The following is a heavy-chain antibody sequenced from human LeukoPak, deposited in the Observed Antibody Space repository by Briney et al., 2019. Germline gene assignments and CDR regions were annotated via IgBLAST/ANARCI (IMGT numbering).Heavy chain of an antibody. J-gene: IGHJ4*02. CDR1: GYTFTSYA. CDR2: INAGNGNT. CDR3: ARRYCSGGSCYSGLDY. D-gene: IGHD2-15*01. Sequence: ASVKVSCKASGYTFTSYAMHWVRQAPGRRLEWMGWINAGNGNTKYSQKFQGRVTITRDTSASSAYMVLSSLRSEDTAVYYCARRYCSGGSCYSGLDYWGQGTLVTVSS. V-gene: IGHV1-3*01.